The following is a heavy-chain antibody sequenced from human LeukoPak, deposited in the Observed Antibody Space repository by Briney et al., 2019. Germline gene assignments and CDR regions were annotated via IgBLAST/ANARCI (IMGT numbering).Heavy chain of an antibody. J-gene: IGHJ6*03. D-gene: IGHD2-2*01. CDR3: ARGLERYCSSTSCLYYYYMDV. CDR1: GYTFTGYY. V-gene: IGHV1-2*02. Sequence: ASLKVSCKASGYTFTGYYMHCVRQAPGQEGEGRGCINPNTGGTNYAHNFQRRLTMTRDTSISTAYMELSRLRSDDTAVYYCARGLERYCSSTSCLYYYYMDVWGKGTTVTVSS. CDR2: INPNTGGT.